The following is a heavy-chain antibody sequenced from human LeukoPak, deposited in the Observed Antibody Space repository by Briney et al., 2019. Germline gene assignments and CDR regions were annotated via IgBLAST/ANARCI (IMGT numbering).Heavy chain of an antibody. CDR2: ISYDGSNK. CDR1: GFTFSSYG. Sequence: GGSLRLSCAASGFTFSSYGMHWVRQAPGKGLEWVAVISYDGSNKYYADSVKGRFTISRDNSKNTLYLQMNSLRAEDTAVYYCAKVYSGSYNDAFDIWGQGTMVTVSS. CDR3: AKVYSGSYNDAFDI. J-gene: IGHJ3*02. V-gene: IGHV3-30*18. D-gene: IGHD1-26*01.